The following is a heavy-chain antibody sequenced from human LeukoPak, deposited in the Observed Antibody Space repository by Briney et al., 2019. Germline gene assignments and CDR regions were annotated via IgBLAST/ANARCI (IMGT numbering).Heavy chain of an antibody. V-gene: IGHV2-5*01. J-gene: IGHJ4*02. Sequence: ESGPTPVNPTQTLTLTCTFSGFSLSTSGVGVGWVRQPPGKALEWLALIFWNDDEFYSPSLKTRLTITKDTSKNQVVLTMINVDPVDTATYHCAHSMIYVAPRVFDYWGPGTLVTVSS. CDR2: IFWNDDE. D-gene: IGHD3/OR15-3a*01. CDR3: AHSMIYVAPRVFDY. CDR1: GFSLSTSGVG.